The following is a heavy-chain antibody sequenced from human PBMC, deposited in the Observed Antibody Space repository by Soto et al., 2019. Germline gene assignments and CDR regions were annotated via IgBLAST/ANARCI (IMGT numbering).Heavy chain of an antibody. V-gene: IGHV3-9*01. Sequence: DVQLVESGGGLVQPGRSLRLSCAASGFTFDDYAMHWVRQAPGKGLEWVSGISWNSGSIGYADSVKGRFTISRDNAKNSLYLQMNSLRAEDTALYYCAKDIGWLREGTPIDVWGKGTTVTVSS. D-gene: IGHD5-12*01. CDR3: AKDIGWLREGTPIDV. CDR1: GFTFDDYA. CDR2: ISWNSGSI. J-gene: IGHJ6*03.